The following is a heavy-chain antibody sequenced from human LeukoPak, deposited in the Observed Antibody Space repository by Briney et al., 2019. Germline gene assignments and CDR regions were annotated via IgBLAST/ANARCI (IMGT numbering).Heavy chain of an antibody. V-gene: IGHV3-30*18. CDR3: AKTTGGWFDP. D-gene: IGHD4-17*01. Sequence: PGGSLRLSCAASGFTFSSNGMHWVRQAPGKGLEWVAVISFDGSNKYYADSVKGRFAISRDNSKNPLYLHMTSLRPDDTAVYYCAKTTGGWFDPWGQGILVTVSS. CDR2: ISFDGSNK. CDR1: GFTFSSNG. J-gene: IGHJ5*02.